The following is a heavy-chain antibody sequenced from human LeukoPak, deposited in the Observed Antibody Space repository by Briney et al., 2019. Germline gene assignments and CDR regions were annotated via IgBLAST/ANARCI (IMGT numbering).Heavy chain of an antibody. D-gene: IGHD3-10*01. V-gene: IGHV1-18*01. CDR1: GYTFTSYG. CDR3: ARVVYYYSSGSYYSPFDY. CDR2: ISAYNGNT. Sequence: GASVKVSCKASGYTFTSYGISWVRQAPGQGLEWMGWISAYNGNTNYAQKLQGRVTMTTDTSTSTAYMELRSLRSDDTAVYYCARVVYYYSSGSYYSPFDYWGQGTLVTVSS. J-gene: IGHJ4*02.